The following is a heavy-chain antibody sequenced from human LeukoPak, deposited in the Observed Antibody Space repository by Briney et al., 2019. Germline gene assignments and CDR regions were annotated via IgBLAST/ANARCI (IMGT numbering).Heavy chain of an antibody. CDR3: ARDFTYFGSGSQWEIFGLDV. CDR2: ISSSSSYI. Sequence: GGSLRLSRAASGFTFTSYSMNRVRQAPGKGLEWVSSISSSSSYIYYADSVKGRFTISRDYAKDSLYLQMNSLRAEGTAVYYCARDFTYFGSGSQWEIFGLDVWGKGTTVTVSS. D-gene: IGHD3-10*01. V-gene: IGHV3-21*01. CDR1: GFTFTSYS. J-gene: IGHJ6*04.